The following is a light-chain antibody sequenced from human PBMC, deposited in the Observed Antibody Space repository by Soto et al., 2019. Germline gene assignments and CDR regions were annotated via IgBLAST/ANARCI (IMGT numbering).Light chain of an antibody. CDR3: MQGTHWPYT. J-gene: IGKJ2*01. Sequence: VGMTQSPLSLPVTLGQPASISCRASRRLIYTDGNTYLNWFHQRPGQSPRRLFAKVSNRDSGVPDRFSGSGSGTDFTLKISRVEAEDVGLYYCMQGTHWPYTFGQGNKLEIK. CDR1: RRLIYTDGNTY. CDR2: KVS. V-gene: IGKV2-30*01.